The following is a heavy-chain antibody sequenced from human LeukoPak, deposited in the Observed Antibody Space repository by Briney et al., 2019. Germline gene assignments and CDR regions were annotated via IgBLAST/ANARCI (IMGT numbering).Heavy chain of an antibody. D-gene: IGHD3-9*01. CDR2: IYPGDSDT. CDR1: YRFTNYW. J-gene: IGHJ4*02. CDR3: ARQGYDILTGPTPVDY. Sequence: GESLKTSCRGYRFTNYWIGWVRQMPGKGLEWMGLIYPGDSDTRYSPSFQGQVTISADKSISTAYLQWSSLKASDTAMYYCARQGYDILTGPTPVDYWGQETLVTVSS. V-gene: IGHV5-51*01.